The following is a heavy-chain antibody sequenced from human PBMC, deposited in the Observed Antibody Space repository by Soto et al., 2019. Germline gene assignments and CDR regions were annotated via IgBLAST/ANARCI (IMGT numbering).Heavy chain of an antibody. Sequence: QVHLLLQSGAEVKKPGSSVKVACKASGGNPSNSAISWVRQAPGQGLEWMGGIIPVFGIISHAQNFQGRATITADESTSTAYMELSSLRSEDTAVYFCAGGRIVVAGSSAYYSMDVWGQGTTVTVS. CDR2: IIPVFGII. V-gene: IGHV1-69*01. J-gene: IGHJ6*02. CDR3: AGGRIVVAGSSAYYSMDV. CDR1: GGNPSNSA. D-gene: IGHD6-19*01.